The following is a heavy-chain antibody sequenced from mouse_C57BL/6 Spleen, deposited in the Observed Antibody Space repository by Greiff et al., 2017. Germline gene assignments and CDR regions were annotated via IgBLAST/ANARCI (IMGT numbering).Heavy chain of an antibody. J-gene: IGHJ3*01. CDR1: GYTFTSYG. V-gene: IGHV1-81*01. D-gene: IGHD2-3*01. CDR2: IYPRSGNT. CDR3: ARGDDGYSLGAY. Sequence: QVQLQQSGAELARPGASVKLSCKASGYTFTSYGISWVKQRTGQGLEWIGEIYPRSGNTYYNEKFKGKATLTADKSSSTAYMELRSLTSEDSAVYFCARGDDGYSLGAYWGQGTLVTVSA.